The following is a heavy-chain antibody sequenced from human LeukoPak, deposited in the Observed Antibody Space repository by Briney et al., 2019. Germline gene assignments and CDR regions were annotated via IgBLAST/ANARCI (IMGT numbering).Heavy chain of an antibody. CDR1: GFTFSSYA. Sequence: RSGGSLRLSCAASGFTFSSYAMSWLRQAPGNGLEWVSALSGSGGSTYYADSVKGRFTISRDNSKNTLYLQMNSLRAEDTAVYYCAKSARWLQFIGYYFDYWGQGTLVTVSS. D-gene: IGHD5-24*01. J-gene: IGHJ4*02. CDR2: LSGSGGST. CDR3: AKSARWLQFIGYYFDY. V-gene: IGHV3-23*01.